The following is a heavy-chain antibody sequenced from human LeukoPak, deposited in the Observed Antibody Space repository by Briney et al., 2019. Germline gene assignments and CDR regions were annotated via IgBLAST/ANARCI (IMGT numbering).Heavy chain of an antibody. CDR1: GDSIRNYF. V-gene: IGHV4-59*01. D-gene: IGHD1-1*01. CDR3: ARGALLNVFEY. J-gene: IGHJ4*02. Sequence: PSETLSLTCTVSGDSIRNYFWSWIRQPPGKRLEWIGYISSRGATMYNPSLESRLTFSVDTSKNQSSLMLRSVTTVDTAVYYCARGALLNVFEYWGPGSLVSVSS. CDR2: ISSRGAT.